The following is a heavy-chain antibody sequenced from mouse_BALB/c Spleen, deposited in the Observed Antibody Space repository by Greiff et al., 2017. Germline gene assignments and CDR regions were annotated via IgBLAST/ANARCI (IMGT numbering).Heavy chain of an antibody. Sequence: VKLVESGAGLVKPGASVKLSCKASGYTFTEYIIHWVKQRSGQGLEWIGWFYPGSGSIKYNEKFKDKATLTADKSSSTVYMELSRLTSEDSAVYFCARHEEDGYGYDPAWFAYWGQGTLVTVSA. CDR2: FYPGSGSI. J-gene: IGHJ3*01. CDR3: ARHEEDGYGYDPAWFAY. V-gene: IGHV1-62-2*01. D-gene: IGHD2-2*01. CDR1: GYTFTEYI.